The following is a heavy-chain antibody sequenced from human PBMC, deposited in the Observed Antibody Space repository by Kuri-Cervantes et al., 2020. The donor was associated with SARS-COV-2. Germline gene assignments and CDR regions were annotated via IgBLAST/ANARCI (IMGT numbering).Heavy chain of an antibody. D-gene: IGHD3-10*01. CDR3: ARELLGIQSSGSYYMDV. CDR2: IIPIFSTA. Sequence: SVKVSCKASGGTFSSYAISWVRQAPGQGLEWMGGIIPIFSTANYAQKFQGRATITTDESTSTAYMELSSLRSEDTAVYYCARELLGIQSSGSYYMDVWGKGTTVTVSS. CDR1: GGTFSSYA. J-gene: IGHJ6*03. V-gene: IGHV1-69*05.